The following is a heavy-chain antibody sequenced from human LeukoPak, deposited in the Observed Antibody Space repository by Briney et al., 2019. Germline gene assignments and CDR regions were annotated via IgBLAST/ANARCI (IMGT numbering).Heavy chain of an antibody. J-gene: IGHJ4*02. CDR2: ISPHNGNT. Sequence: GASVKVSCKASGYTFISYGINWVGQAPGQGIEWMGWISPHNGNTNYAQKLQGRVTMTTDTSTSTAYMEVRSLRSDDTAVYYCARAWIAVAGPGTSDYWGQGTLVMVSS. CDR1: GYTFISYG. D-gene: IGHD6-19*01. CDR3: ARAWIAVAGPGTSDY. V-gene: IGHV1-18*01.